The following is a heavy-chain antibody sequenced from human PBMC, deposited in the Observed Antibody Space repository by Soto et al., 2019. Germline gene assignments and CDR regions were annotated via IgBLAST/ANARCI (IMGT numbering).Heavy chain of an antibody. D-gene: IGHD3-10*01. J-gene: IGHJ6*02. CDR2: MNPNSGGT. CDR3: ARDKSMVRGVIGPYYYYYGMDV. V-gene: IGHV1-2*04. Sequence: QVQLVQSGAEVKKPGASVKVSCKASGYTFTGYYMHWVRQAPGQGLEWMGWMNPNSGGTNNAQKFQGWVTMTRDTSISTAYMELSRLRSDDTAVYYRARDKSMVRGVIGPYYYYYGMDVWGQGTTVTVSS. CDR1: GYTFTGYY.